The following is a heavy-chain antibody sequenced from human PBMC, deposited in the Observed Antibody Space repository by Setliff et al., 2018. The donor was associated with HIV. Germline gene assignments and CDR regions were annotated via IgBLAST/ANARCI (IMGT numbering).Heavy chain of an antibody. CDR3: ARARTIGVSAVFFDP. J-gene: IGHJ5*02. CDR2: VYVAGTV. V-gene: IGHV4-61*09. D-gene: IGHD3-3*01. Sequence: TLSLTCSVSGGSMSSGSYSWTWLRQPAGKEPELIGHVYVAGTVIYNPSLASRLTISIVPSKNQFSLDLTSVTAADTGKYYCARARTIGVSAVFFDPWGQGIPVTVS. CDR1: GGSMSSGSYS.